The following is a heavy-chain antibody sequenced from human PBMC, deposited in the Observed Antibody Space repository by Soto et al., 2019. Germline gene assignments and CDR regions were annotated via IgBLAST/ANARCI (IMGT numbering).Heavy chain of an antibody. CDR1: GFTFSSYS. Sequence: GGSLRLSCAASGFTFSSYSMNWVRQAPGKGLEWVSSISSSSSYIYYADSVKGRFTISRDNAKNSLYLQMNSLRAEDTAVYYCARFYYYDSSGYCYYYYGMDVWGQGTTVTVSS. CDR3: ARFYYYDSSGYCYYYYGMDV. CDR2: ISSSSSYI. V-gene: IGHV3-21*01. J-gene: IGHJ6*02. D-gene: IGHD3-22*01.